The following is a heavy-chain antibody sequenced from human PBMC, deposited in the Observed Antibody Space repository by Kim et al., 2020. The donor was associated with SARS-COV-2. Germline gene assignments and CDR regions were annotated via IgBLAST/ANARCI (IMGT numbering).Heavy chain of an antibody. J-gene: IGHJ6*02. CDR1: GFTFGDYA. V-gene: IGHV3-9*01. D-gene: IGHD3-22*01. CDR3: AKVRPDYDSSGYKHHYYYGMDV. Sequence: GGSLRLSCAASGFTFGDYAMHWVRQAPGKGLEWVSGISWNSGSIGYADSVKGRFTISRDNAKNSLYLQMNSLRAEDTALYYCAKVRPDYDSSGYKHHYYYGMDVWGQGTTVTVSS. CDR2: ISWNSGSI.